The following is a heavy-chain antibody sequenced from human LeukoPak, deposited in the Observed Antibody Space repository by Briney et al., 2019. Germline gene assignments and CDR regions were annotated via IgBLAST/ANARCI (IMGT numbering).Heavy chain of an antibody. Sequence: GGSLRLSCAASGFTFSSYWMHWVRQAPGKGLVWVSRINTDGSSTSYADSVKGRFTISRDNAKNTLYLQMNSLRAEDTAVYYCARGITYCGGDCYSGHFDYWGQGTLVTVSS. J-gene: IGHJ4*02. V-gene: IGHV3-74*01. D-gene: IGHD2-21*01. CDR3: ARGITYCGGDCYSGHFDY. CDR2: INTDGSST. CDR1: GFTFSSYW.